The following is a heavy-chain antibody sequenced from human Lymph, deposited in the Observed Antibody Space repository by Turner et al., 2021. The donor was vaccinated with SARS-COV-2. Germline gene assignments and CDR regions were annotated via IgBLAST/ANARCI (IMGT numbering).Heavy chain of an antibody. D-gene: IGHD3-3*01. CDR2: INPSKGGK. V-gene: IGHV1-2*02. Sequence: QVQLVQSGAEVKKPGASVKVSCKASGYIFTGSYMHWLRQAPGRGREWMGWINPSKGGKNYAQKFQGRITMTRDTSISAAYMERSRLRSDDTAVYYCARDVERYNDFWSGYSGGYGMDVWGQGTTVTVSS. J-gene: IGHJ6*02. CDR3: ARDVERYNDFWSGYSGGYGMDV. CDR1: GYIFTGSY.